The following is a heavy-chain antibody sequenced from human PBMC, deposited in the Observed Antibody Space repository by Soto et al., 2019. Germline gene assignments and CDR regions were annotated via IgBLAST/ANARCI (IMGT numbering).Heavy chain of an antibody. CDR2: ISPDGTNK. Sequence: GGSLRLSCAASGFSFSRYAMHWVRQAPGKGLEWVAVISPDGTNKYYADSAKGRFTISRDNSENTLYPQMNSLRAADTAVYYCARDKLDTKYGTAYSYYSGMDVWGQGTTVTVSS. V-gene: IGHV3-30-3*01. CDR3: ARDKLDTKYGTAYSYYSGMDV. D-gene: IGHD1-1*01. CDR1: GFSFSRYA. J-gene: IGHJ6*02.